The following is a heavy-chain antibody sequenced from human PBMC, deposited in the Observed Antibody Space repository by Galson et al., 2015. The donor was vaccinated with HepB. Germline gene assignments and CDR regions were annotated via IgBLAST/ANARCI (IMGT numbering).Heavy chain of an antibody. J-gene: IGHJ4*02. CDR3: AKDVAVGATVGNFDY. CDR2: IWYDGSNK. V-gene: IGHV3-33*06. CDR1: GFTFSSYG. D-gene: IGHD1-26*01. Sequence: SLRLSCAASGFTFSSYGMHWVRQAPGKGLEWVAVIWYDGSNKYYADSVKGRFTISRDNSMNTLYLRMNSLGAEDTAVYFCAKDVAVGATVGNFDYWGQGTLVTVSS.